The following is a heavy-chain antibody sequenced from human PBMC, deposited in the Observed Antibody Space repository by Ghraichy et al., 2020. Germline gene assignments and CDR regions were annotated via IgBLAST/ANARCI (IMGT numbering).Heavy chain of an antibody. J-gene: IGHJ4*02. CDR2: INHSRSP. V-gene: IGHV4-34*01. CDR1: GGSFSGYY. Sequence: SQTLSLTCAVSGGSFSGYYWTCIRQPPGKGLEWIGEINHSRSPNYNPSLKSRVTISVDTSKNQFSLKLSSVTAADTSMYYCARADPYYDSSGYQFDYWGQGTLVTVSS. CDR3: ARADPYYDSSGYQFDY. D-gene: IGHD3-22*01.